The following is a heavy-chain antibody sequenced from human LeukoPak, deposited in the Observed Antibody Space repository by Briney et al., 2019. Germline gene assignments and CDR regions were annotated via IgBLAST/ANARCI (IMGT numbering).Heavy chain of an antibody. CDR2: ISWNSGSI. D-gene: IGHD5-24*01. V-gene: IGHV3-9*01. Sequence: GRSLRLSCAASGFTFDDYAMHWVRQAPGKGLEWVSGISWNSGSIVYADSVKGRFTISRDNAKNSLYLQMNSLRAEDTALYYCAKDVGRDGYNFEVDYWGQGTLVTVSS. CDR1: GFTFDDYA. CDR3: AKDVGRDGYNFEVDY. J-gene: IGHJ4*02.